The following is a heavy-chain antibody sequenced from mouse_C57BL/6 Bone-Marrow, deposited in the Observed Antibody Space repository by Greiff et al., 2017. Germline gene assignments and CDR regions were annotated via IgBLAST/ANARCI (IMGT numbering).Heavy chain of an antibody. Sequence: QVQLQQSGAELARPGASVKMSCKASGYTFTSYTMHWVKQRPGQGLEWIGYINPSSGYTKYNQKFKDKATLTADKSSSTAYMQLSSLTSEDSAVYYCARGYYGSSYKRMDYWGQGTSVTVSS. CDR3: ARGYYGSSYKRMDY. J-gene: IGHJ4*01. CDR2: INPSSGYT. CDR1: GYTFTSYT. D-gene: IGHD1-1*01. V-gene: IGHV1-4*01.